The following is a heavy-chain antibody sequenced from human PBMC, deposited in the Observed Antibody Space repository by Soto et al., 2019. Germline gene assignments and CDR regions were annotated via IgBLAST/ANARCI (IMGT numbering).Heavy chain of an antibody. CDR3: AGCSPENCYYMDV. D-gene: IGHD3-10*02. V-gene: IGHV4-34*01. Sequence: SETLSLTCAVYGGSFSGYYWSWIRQPPGKGLEWIGEINHSGSTNYNPSLKSRVTISVDTSKNQFSLKLSSVTAADTAVYYCAGCSPENCYYMDVWGKGTTVTVSS. CDR2: INHSGST. J-gene: IGHJ6*03. CDR1: GGSFSGYY.